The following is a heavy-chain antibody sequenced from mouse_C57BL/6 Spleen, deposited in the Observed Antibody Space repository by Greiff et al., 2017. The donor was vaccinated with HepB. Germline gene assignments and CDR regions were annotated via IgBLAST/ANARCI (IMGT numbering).Heavy chain of an antibody. V-gene: IGHV1-5*01. CDR3: TRGNYGSSPPWYFDV. J-gene: IGHJ1*03. Sequence: VQLQQSGTVLARPGASVKMSCKTSGYTFTSYWMHWVKQRPGQGLEWIGAIYPGNSDTSYNQKFKGKAKLTAVTSASTAYMELSSLTNEDSAVYYCTRGNYGSSPPWYFDVWGTGTTVTGSS. CDR2: IYPGNSDT. CDR1: GYTFTSYW. D-gene: IGHD1-1*01.